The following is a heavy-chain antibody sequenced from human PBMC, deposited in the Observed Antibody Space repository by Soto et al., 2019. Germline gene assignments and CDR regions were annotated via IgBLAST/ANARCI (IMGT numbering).Heavy chain of an antibody. V-gene: IGHV1-46*01. CDR1: GYTFTSYY. D-gene: IGHD1-26*01. J-gene: IGHJ6*02. CDR3: AREATWPTPTSGMDV. CDR2: INPSGGST. Sequence: ASVKVSCKASGYTFTSYYMHWVRQAPGQGLEWMGIINPSGGSTSYAQKFQGRVTMTRDTSTSTVYMELSSLRSEDTAVYYCAREATWPTPTSGMDVWGQGPRSPSP.